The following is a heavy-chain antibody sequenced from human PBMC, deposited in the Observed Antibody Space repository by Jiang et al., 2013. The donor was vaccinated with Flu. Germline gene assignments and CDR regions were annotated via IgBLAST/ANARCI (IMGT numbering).Heavy chain of an antibody. J-gene: IGHJ3*02. D-gene: IGHD2-2*01. Sequence: KPGASVKVSCKASGYTFTSYAMNWVRQAPGQGLEWMGWINTNTGNPTYAQGFTGRFVFSLDTSVSTAYLQISSLKAEDTAVYYCARLSAPSGYCSSTSCLTNDAFDIWGQGAMVTVSS. V-gene: IGHV7-4-1*02. CDR3: ARLSAPSGYCSSTSCLTNDAFDI. CDR1: GYTFTSYA. CDR2: INTNTGNP.